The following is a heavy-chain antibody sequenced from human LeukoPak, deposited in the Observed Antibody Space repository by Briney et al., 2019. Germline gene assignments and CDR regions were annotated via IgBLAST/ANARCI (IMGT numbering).Heavy chain of an antibody. CDR3: ARPRYSGSYFEY. Sequence: PGGSLRLSCAASGFTFSSYWMYWVRQAPGKGLVWVSRINSDGSSTNYADSVKGRFTISRDNAKNTLYLQMNSLRVEDTAVYYCARPRYSGSYFEYWGRGTLVTVHS. J-gene: IGHJ4*02. D-gene: IGHD1-26*01. V-gene: IGHV3-74*01. CDR2: INSDGSST. CDR1: GFTFSSYW.